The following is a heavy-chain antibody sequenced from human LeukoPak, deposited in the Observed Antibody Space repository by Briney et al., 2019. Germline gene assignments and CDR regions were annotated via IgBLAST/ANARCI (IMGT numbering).Heavy chain of an antibody. D-gene: IGHD3-22*01. V-gene: IGHV3-21*04. Sequence: GSLRLSCAASGFTFSSYSMNWVRQAPGKGLEWVSSISSSSSYIYYADSVKGRFTISRDNAKNSLYLQMNSLRAEDTAVYYCARYYSSGYYSNYWGQGTLVTVSS. CDR3: ARYYSSGYYSNY. CDR1: GFTFSSYS. J-gene: IGHJ4*02. CDR2: ISSSSSYI.